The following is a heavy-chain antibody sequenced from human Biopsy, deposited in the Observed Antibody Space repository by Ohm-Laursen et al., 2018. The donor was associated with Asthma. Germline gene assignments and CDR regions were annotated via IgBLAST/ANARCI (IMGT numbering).Heavy chain of an antibody. Sequence: SVKVSCKSLGGTFNTYVIGWARQAPGQGLEWMGGINSVFGTTTYTQKFQDRVTITADDSTSTVYMELSSLRSEDTAVYYCARKAGSCISRTCYSLDFWGQGTLVTVSS. CDR2: INSVFGTT. J-gene: IGHJ4*02. CDR1: GGTFNTYV. V-gene: IGHV1-69*13. CDR3: ARKAGSCISRTCYSLDF. D-gene: IGHD2-2*01.